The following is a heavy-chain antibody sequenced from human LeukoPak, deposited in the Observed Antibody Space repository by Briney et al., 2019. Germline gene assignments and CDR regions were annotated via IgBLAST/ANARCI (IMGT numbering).Heavy chain of an antibody. V-gene: IGHV1-18*01. CDR3: ARGYSSSWGVDWFDP. CDR2: FITYNGNT. CDR1: GFTFSSYA. J-gene: IGHJ5*02. Sequence: ASVKVSCKCSGFTFSSYAITWVRQAPGQGLEWMGWFITYNGNTNYAQQFQGRVTMTIDMSTSTAYMELRSLRSEDTAVYYCARGYSSSWGVDWFDPWGQGTLVTVSS. D-gene: IGHD6-13*01.